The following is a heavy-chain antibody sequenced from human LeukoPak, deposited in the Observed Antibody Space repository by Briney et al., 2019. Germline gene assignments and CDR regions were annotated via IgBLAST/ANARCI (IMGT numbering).Heavy chain of an antibody. J-gene: IGHJ5*02. V-gene: IGHV1-69*13. CDR3: ARETYSSGWFRSQLDP. D-gene: IGHD6-19*01. CDR2: IIPIFGTA. Sequence: SVKVSCKASGRTFSSYAISWVRQAPGQGLEWMRGIIPIFGTANYAQKFQGRVTITADESTSTAYMELCSLRSEDTAVYYCARETYSSGWFRSQLDPWGQGTLVTVSS. CDR1: GRTFSSYA.